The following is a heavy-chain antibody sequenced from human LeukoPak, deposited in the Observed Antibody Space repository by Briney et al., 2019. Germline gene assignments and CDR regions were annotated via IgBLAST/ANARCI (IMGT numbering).Heavy chain of an antibody. CDR3: ARDPSDGTKAFDD. Sequence: GGSLRLSCAASAFTFSYYAMSWVRQAPGRGLEWVSAISGSGSTHYADSVKGQFTISRDNSKNTLYLQMNSLRDEDTAVYYCARDPSDGTKAFDDWGQGTLVTVSS. CDR1: AFTFSYYA. V-gene: IGHV3-23*01. J-gene: IGHJ4*02. CDR2: ISGSGST.